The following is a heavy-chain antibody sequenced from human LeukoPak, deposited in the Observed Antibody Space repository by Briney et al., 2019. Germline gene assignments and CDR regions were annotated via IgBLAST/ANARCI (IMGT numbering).Heavy chain of an antibody. CDR1: GFTFTSYG. Sequence: PGGSLRPSCAPSGFTFTSYGMSWVRQPPGKGLEWVSSISGSGGSTTHPDSVKGRFTISRNNSKNTLYLKMNSLRAEDTAVYYCAKVWTAYSDDYFDYWGQGTLVTVSS. CDR2: ISGSGGST. D-gene: IGHD3/OR15-3a*01. CDR3: AKVWTAYSDDYFDY. J-gene: IGHJ4*02. V-gene: IGHV3-23*01.